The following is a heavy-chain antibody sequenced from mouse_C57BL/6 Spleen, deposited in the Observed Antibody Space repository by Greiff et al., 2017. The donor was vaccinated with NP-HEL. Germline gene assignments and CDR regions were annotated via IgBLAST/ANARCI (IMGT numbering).Heavy chain of an antibody. CDR2: INPNNGGT. Sequence: VQLQQSGPELVKPGASVKISCKASGYTFTDYYMNWVKQSHGKSLEWIGDINPNNGGTSYNQKFKGKATLTVDKSSSTAYMELRSLTSEDSAVYYCARWGYYGYYYAMDYWGQGTSVTVSS. J-gene: IGHJ4*01. CDR3: ARWGYYGYYYAMDY. V-gene: IGHV1-26*01. D-gene: IGHD1-1*01. CDR1: GYTFTDYY.